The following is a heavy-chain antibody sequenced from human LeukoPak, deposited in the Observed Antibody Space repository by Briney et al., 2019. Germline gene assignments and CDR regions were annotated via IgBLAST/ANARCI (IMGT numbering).Heavy chain of an antibody. V-gene: IGHV3-30*02. CDR3: ARDTLVRDDIGDDHYYFDY. CDR2: IRYDGSNK. D-gene: IGHD3-10*01. Sequence: GGSLRLSCAASGFTFSSYGMHWVRQAPGKGLEWVAFIRYDGSNKYYADSVQGRFTISRDNAKNSLFLQVNSLRDEDTAVYYCARDTLVRDDIGDDHYYFDYWGQGTLVTVPS. J-gene: IGHJ4*02. CDR1: GFTFSSYG.